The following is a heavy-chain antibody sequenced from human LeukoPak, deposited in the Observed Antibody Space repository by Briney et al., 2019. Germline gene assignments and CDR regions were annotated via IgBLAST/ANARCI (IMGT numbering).Heavy chain of an antibody. D-gene: IGHD1-7*01. V-gene: IGHV4-34*01. CDR1: GVFFSHYY. CDR3: ARRWNYGRNYYIDV. CDR2: INDSGTI. J-gene: IGHJ6*03. Sequence: SETLSLTCAVYGVFFSHYYWSWIRQSPGMGLEWIVEINDSGTINYNPSLMSRVTISLDKSKTKFPLRLSSATAADTAVYYCARRWNYGRNYYIDVWGKGATVSV.